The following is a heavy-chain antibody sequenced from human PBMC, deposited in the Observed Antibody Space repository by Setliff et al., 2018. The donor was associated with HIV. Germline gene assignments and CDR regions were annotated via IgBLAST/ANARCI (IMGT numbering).Heavy chain of an antibody. CDR3: ARAYFGSGIYY. CDR1: GGSISSTSYY. Sequence: SETLSLTCTVSGGSISSTSYYWGWIRQPPGTGLEWIGSISSSGNTYYNPSLKSRVTISVDTSKNQFSLKLYSVTAADTAVYYCARAYFGSGIYYWGQGTLVTVSS. J-gene: IGHJ4*02. CDR2: ISSSGNT. V-gene: IGHV4-39*07. D-gene: IGHD3-10*01.